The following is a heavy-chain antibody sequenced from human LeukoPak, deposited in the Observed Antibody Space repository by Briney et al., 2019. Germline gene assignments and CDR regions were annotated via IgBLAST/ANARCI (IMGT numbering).Heavy chain of an antibody. J-gene: IGHJ4*02. CDR3: AREIPWNPYSSSSSHSDS. Sequence: SETLSLTCTVSGGSISGNYWSWIRQPPGQGPEWIGYIYYTGSTKYNPSLKSRVTMSVDTSKNQFSLNLRSVTAADTAVYYCAREIPWNPYSSSSSHSDSWGQGTLVTVSS. D-gene: IGHD6-6*01. CDR2: IYYTGST. CDR1: GGSISGNY. V-gene: IGHV4-59*01.